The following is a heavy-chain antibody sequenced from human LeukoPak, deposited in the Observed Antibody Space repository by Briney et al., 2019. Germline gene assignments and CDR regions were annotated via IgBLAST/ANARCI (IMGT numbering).Heavy chain of an antibody. D-gene: IGHD3-10*01. Sequence: GGSLRLSCAASGFTVSSNYMSWVRQAPGKGLEWVSTISGSGDRTYYADSVKGRFTISRDNSKNTLFLQMNSLRAEDTAVYYCAKGYYGSGSYGWFDYWGQGTLVTVSS. V-gene: IGHV3-23*01. CDR2: ISGSGDRT. CDR3: AKGYYGSGSYGWFDY. CDR1: GFTVSSNY. J-gene: IGHJ4*02.